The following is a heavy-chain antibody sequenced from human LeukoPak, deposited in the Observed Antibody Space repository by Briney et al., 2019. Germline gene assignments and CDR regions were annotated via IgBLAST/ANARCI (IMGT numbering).Heavy chain of an antibody. CDR2: INTDGRIT. D-gene: IGHD1-26*01. CDR1: GFSFRNYT. CDR3: TRVGGSFCDFDY. J-gene: IGHJ4*02. Sequence: GGSLRLSCVASGFSFRNYTIHWVRQAPGKGLEYVSVINTDGRITYYADSVKGRFTISRDNSKNTVYLQMGSLRGEDMAVYYCTRVGGSFCDFDYWGQGALVIVSS. V-gene: IGHV3-64*02.